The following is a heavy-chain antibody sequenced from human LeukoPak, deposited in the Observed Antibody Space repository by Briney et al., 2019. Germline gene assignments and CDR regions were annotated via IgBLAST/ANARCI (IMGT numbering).Heavy chain of an antibody. D-gene: IGHD6-19*01. CDR3: ARDSGWYNMDV. Sequence: GGSLRLSCAAPGFTVSNNYMSWVRQAPGKGLEWVSVIYSSGSTYYADSVKGRFTISRDNSKNTLYLQMNSLRAEDTAVYYCARDSGWYNMDVWGKGTTVTVSS. CDR1: GFTVSNNY. V-gene: IGHV3-53*01. CDR2: IYSSGST. J-gene: IGHJ6*03.